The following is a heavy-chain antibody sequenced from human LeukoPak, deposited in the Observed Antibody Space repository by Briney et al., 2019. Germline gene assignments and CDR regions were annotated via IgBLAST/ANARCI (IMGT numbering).Heavy chain of an antibody. J-gene: IGHJ4*02. Sequence: GGPLSLSCAASGFTYSSYAMRGVRQAPGKGREWVSAISGSGGRTYYADSVKGRLTISRDNSKNTLDLQMYSLRAEDTALYYCGKGSELVSIEHWGQEPLVTVPS. V-gene: IGHV3-23*01. CDR1: GFTYSSYA. D-gene: IGHD2/OR15-2a*01. CDR2: ISGSGGRT. CDR3: GKGSELVSIEH.